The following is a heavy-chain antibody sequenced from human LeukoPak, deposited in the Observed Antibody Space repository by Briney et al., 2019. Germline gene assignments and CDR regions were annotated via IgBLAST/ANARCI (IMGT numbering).Heavy chain of an antibody. V-gene: IGHV3-30*03. J-gene: IGHJ4*02. CDR2: MSYDGGNE. D-gene: IGHD4-17*01. CDR3: ATDFTTDESGGLH. CDR1: GFTFSSYW. Sequence: PGGSLRLSCAASGFTFSSYWMSWVRQAPGKGLEWVALMSYDGGNEYYADSVRGRYTISRDNSKNTLYLQMNSLRAEDTAVYYCATDFTTDESGGLHWGQGTLVTVSS.